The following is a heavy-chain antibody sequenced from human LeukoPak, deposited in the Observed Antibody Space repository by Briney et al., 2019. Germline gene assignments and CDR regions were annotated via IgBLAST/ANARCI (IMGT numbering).Heavy chain of an antibody. CDR3: ARGRTYYYDSSGYADY. CDR2: INHSGST. V-gene: IGHV4-34*01. D-gene: IGHD3-22*01. J-gene: IGHJ4*02. CDR1: GGSFSGYY. Sequence: SETLSLTCAVYGGSFSGYYWSWIRQPPGKGLEWIGEINHSGSTNYNPSLKSRVSISVDTSKNQFSLKLSSVTAADTAVYYCARGRTYYYDSSGYADYWGQGTLVTVSS.